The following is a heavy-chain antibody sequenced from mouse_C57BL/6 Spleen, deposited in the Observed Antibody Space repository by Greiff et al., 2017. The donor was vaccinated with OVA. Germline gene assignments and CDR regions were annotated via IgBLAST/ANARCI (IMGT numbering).Heavy chain of an antibody. J-gene: IGHJ1*03. CDR3: ARGVITTVVEYFDV. V-gene: IGHV1-80*01. CDR2: IYPGDGDT. CDR1: GYAFRSYW. D-gene: IGHD1-1*01. Sequence: VQLKESGAELVKPGASVKISCKASGYAFRSYWMNWVKQRLGKGLEWFGQIYPGDGDTNYNRKFKGKATLTADKSSSTAYMQLSSLTSEDSAVYFCARGVITTVVEYFDVWGTGTTVTVSS.